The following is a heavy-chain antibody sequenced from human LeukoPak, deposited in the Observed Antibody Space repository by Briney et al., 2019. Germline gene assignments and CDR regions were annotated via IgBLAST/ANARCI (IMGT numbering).Heavy chain of an antibody. D-gene: IGHD4-17*01. CDR2: ISGSGGST. CDR1: GFTFSIYS. J-gene: IGHJ4*02. Sequence: GGSLRLSCSASGFTFSIYSMHWVRQAPGKGLEWVSAISGSGGSTYYADSVKGRFTISRDNSKNTLCLQMNSLRAEDTAVYYCAKDRRDDYGDYFDYWGQGTLVTVSS. CDR3: AKDRRDDYGDYFDY. V-gene: IGHV3-23*01.